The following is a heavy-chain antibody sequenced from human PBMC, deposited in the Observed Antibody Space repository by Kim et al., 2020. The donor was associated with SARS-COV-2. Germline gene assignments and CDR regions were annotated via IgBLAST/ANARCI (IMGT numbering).Heavy chain of an antibody. CDR2: TRNKANSYTT. CDR3: AGGITLGAFDI. Sequence: GGSLRLSCAASGFTFSDHYMDWVRQAPGKGLEWVGRTRNKANSYTTEYAASVKGRFTISRDDSKNSLYLQMNSLKTEDTAVYYCAGGITLGAFDIWGQGTMVTVSS. V-gene: IGHV3-72*01. J-gene: IGHJ3*02. D-gene: IGHD3-10*01. CDR1: GFTFSDHY.